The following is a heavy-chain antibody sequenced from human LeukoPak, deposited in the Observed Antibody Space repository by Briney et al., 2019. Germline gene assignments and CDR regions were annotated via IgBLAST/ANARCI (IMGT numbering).Heavy chain of an antibody. J-gene: IGHJ5*02. CDR2: IYYSGST. V-gene: IGHV4-59*01. Sequence: SETLSLTCTVSGGSISSYYWSWIRQPPGKGLEWTGYIYYSGSTNYNPSLKSRVTISVDTSKNQFSLKLSSVTAADTAVYYCARGSRQLLGWFDPWGQGTLVTVSS. CDR1: GGSISSYY. CDR3: ARGSRQLLGWFDP. D-gene: IGHD6-13*01.